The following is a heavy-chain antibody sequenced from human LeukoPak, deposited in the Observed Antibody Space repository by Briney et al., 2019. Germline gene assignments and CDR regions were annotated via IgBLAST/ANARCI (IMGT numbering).Heavy chain of an antibody. CDR1: GGSFSGCY. CDR3: ARLRVRYCSSTSCSGFDY. CDR2: INHSGST. Sequence: SETLSLTCAVYGGSFSGCYWSWIRQPPGKGLEWIGEINHSGSTNYNPSLKSRVTISVDTSKNQFSLKLSSVTAADTAVYYCARLRVRYCSSTSCSGFDYWGQGTLVTVSS. V-gene: IGHV4-34*01. J-gene: IGHJ4*02. D-gene: IGHD2-2*01.